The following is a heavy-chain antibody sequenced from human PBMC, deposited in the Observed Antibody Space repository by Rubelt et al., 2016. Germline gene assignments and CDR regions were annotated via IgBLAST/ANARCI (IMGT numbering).Heavy chain of an antibody. CDR2: IIPILGIA. Sequence: QVQLVQSGAEVKKPGSSVKVSCKASGGTFSSYAISWVRQAPGQGLEWMGRIIPILGIANYAQKFQGRVTRTRETSTSTVYMELSSLRSEDTAVYYCARGGDLALDYWGQGTLVTVSS. J-gene: IGHJ4*02. V-gene: IGHV1-69*04. D-gene: IGHD3-3*01. CDR3: ARGGDLALDY. CDR1: GGTFSSYA.